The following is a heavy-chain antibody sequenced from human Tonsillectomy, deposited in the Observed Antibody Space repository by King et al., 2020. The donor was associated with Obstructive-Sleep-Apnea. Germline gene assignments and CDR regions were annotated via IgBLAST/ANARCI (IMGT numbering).Heavy chain of an antibody. CDR1: GGSISSYY. D-gene: IGHD4-17*01. Sequence: MQLQESGPGLVKPSETLSLTCTVSGGSISSYYWSWIRQPPGKGLEWIGYIYYSGSTNYNPSLKSRVTISVDTSKNQFSLKLSSVTAADTAVYYCARLEGDDYGDNGGMDVWGQGTTVTVSS. J-gene: IGHJ6*02. V-gene: IGHV4-59*08. CDR3: ARLEGDDYGDNGGMDV. CDR2: IYYSGST.